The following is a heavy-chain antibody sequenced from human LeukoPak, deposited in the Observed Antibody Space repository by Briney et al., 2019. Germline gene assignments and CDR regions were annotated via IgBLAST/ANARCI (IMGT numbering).Heavy chain of an antibody. CDR2: ISGSANSA. D-gene: IGHD3-10*01. J-gene: IGHJ4*02. CDR3: AKEYSGSYYFGLYDY. CDR1: GFTFSSYG. Sequence: GGTLRLSCAASGFTFSSYGMSWVRQAPGKGLEWVSSISGSANSAYYADSVKGRFTISRDNSKNTLYLQMNSLRAEDTAVYYCAKEYSGSYYFGLYDYWGQGTLVTVSS. V-gene: IGHV3-23*01.